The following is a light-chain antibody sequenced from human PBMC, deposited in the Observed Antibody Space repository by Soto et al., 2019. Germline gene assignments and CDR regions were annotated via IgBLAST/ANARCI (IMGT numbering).Light chain of an antibody. CDR1: QSVSSN. V-gene: IGKV3-11*01. CDR2: DAY. Sequence: EIVMTHSPAPLSVYPWGIAPLSFRASQSVSSNLDCYQQQRGQAPRLLIYDAYNRATGFPARFSGSGSGTDFTLTISSLEPEDFAVYYRQERRNWPITFGQGTRLEIK. J-gene: IGKJ5*01. CDR3: QERRNWPIT.